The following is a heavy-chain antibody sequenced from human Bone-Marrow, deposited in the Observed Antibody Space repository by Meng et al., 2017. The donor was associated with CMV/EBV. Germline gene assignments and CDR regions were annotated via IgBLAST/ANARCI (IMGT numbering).Heavy chain of an antibody. D-gene: IGHD3-16*02. V-gene: IGHV1-8*01. CDR2: MNPNTGDT. J-gene: IGHJ4*02. CDR1: GYTFTTFD. CDR3: ARDDYVWGSYRRYDY. Sequence: ASVKVSCKASGYTFTTFDINWVRQVTGQGLEWMGWMNPNTGDTGFAQKFQGRVTMTRDTSISTAYMELSSLRSEDTAVYYCARDDYVWGSYRRYDYWGQGTLVTVSS.